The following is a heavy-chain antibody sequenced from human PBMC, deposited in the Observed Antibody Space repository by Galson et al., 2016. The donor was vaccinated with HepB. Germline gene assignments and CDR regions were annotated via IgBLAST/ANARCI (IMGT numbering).Heavy chain of an antibody. CDR2: ISGSDGLT. CDR1: GFTFSNSA. D-gene: IGHD1-1*01. CDR3: AKRWSTTVVSHFDL. J-gene: IGHJ4*02. Sequence: SLRLSCAASGFTFSNSAMSWVHQAPGKGLEWVSSISGSDGLTVYADSVRGRFTISRDSSKNTLYLQMNSLRAEDTAVYFCAKRWSTTVVSHFDLWGQGTLVTVSS. V-gene: IGHV3-23*01.